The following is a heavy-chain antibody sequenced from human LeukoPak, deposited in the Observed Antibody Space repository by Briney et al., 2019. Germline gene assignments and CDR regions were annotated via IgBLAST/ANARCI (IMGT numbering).Heavy chain of an antibody. CDR3: ARGSEWSSGVSDY. J-gene: IGHJ4*02. V-gene: IGHV3-30*02. D-gene: IGHD3-3*01. CDR1: GFTFSSYG. Sequence: QPGGSLRLSCAASGFTFSSYGMHWVRQAPSKGLEWVAFIRYDGSNKYYADSVKGRFTISRDNSKNTLYLQMNSLRAEDTAVYYCARGSEWSSGVSDYWGQGTLVTVSS. CDR2: IRYDGSNK.